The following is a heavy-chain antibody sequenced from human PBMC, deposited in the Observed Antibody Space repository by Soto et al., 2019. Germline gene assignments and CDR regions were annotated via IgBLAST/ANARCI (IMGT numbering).Heavy chain of an antibody. V-gene: IGHV4-39*02. Sequence: QLQLQESGPGLVKPSETLSLTCTVSGGSISSSTYHWAWIRQPPGKGLEWIASTYYTGTTYYSPSLKSRVTISVDTSKNHFSLKLSSVTAADTAVYYCSRERESASEHWGQGTLVTVSS. CDR2: TYYTGTT. CDR3: SRERESASEH. CDR1: GGSISSSTYH. J-gene: IGHJ4*02.